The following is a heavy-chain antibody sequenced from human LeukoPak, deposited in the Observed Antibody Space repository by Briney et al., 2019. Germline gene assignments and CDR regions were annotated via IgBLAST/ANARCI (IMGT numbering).Heavy chain of an antibody. Sequence: GGSLRLSCAASGFTFSSYSMNWVRQAPGKGLEWVSSISSSSSYIYYADSVKGRFTISRDNAKNSLYLQMNSLRAEDTAVYYCARDRRMYGGNSVPDAFDIWGQETMVTVSS. J-gene: IGHJ3*02. CDR3: ARDRRMYGGNSVPDAFDI. D-gene: IGHD4-23*01. CDR1: GFTFSSYS. V-gene: IGHV3-21*01. CDR2: ISSSSSYI.